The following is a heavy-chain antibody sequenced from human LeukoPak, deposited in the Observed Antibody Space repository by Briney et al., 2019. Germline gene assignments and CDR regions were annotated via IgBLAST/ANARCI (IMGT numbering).Heavy chain of an antibody. Sequence: PGGALRLSCAASGFTFSSYGMHWVRQAPGKGLEWVAVISYDGSNKYYADSVKGRFTISRDNSKNTLYLQMNSLRAEDTAVYYCAKVNGDLDYWGQGTLVTVSS. V-gene: IGHV3-30*18. CDR3: AKVNGDLDY. CDR2: ISYDGSNK. J-gene: IGHJ4*02. D-gene: IGHD4-17*01. CDR1: GFTFSSYG.